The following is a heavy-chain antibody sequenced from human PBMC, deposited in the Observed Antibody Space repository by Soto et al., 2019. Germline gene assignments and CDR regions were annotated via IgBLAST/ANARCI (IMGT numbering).Heavy chain of an antibody. Sequence: ASVKVSCKASGYTFTSCDINWVRQATGQGLEWTGWMNPNSGNTGYAQKFQGRVTMTRNTSISTAYMELSSLRSEDTAVYYCARGWDYXFWSGYYTGYYYYGMDVWGQGTTVTVSS. CDR1: GYTFTSCD. D-gene: IGHD3-3*01. CDR3: ARGWDYXFWSGYYTGYYYYGMDV. V-gene: IGHV1-8*01. J-gene: IGHJ6*02. CDR2: MNPNSGNT.